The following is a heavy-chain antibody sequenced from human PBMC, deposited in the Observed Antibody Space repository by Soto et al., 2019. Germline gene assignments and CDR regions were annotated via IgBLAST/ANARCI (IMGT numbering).Heavy chain of an antibody. J-gene: IGHJ5*02. CDR3: ARALEGGSGSYFNWFDP. V-gene: IGHV4-39*02. Sequence: SETLSLTCNASGGSITSSGSAWGWIRQSPGKGLEWIGTIGYSGNIYYIPSLKSRITISRDNAKNSLYLQMNSLRAEDTAVYYCARALEGGSGSYFNWFDPWGQGTLVTVSS. CDR2: IGYSGNI. CDR1: GGSITSSGSA. D-gene: IGHD1-26*01.